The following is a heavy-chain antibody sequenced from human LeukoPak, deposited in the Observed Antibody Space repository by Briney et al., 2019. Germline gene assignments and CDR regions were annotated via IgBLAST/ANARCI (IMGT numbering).Heavy chain of an antibody. CDR3: ARDVRIVGAAAFDI. D-gene: IGHD1-26*01. Sequence: SETLSLTCTVSGGSISSYYWSWIRQPAGKGLEWIGRIYTSGSTNYNPSLKSRATMSVDTSKNQFSLKLSSVTAADTAVYYCARDVRIVGAAAFDIWGQGTMVTVSS. J-gene: IGHJ3*02. CDR1: GGSISSYY. CDR2: IYTSGST. V-gene: IGHV4-4*07.